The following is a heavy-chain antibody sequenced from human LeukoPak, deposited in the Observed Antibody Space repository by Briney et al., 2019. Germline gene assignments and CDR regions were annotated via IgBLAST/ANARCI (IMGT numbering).Heavy chain of an antibody. CDR2: ADYSGGT. Sequence: PSETLSLTCTVSGDSFTSVTDYWAWIRQPPGKGLEWIATADYSGGTYYNPSLESRVAISADMSKNQISLQLTSVTGADTAVYYCAGERGEEYSSGWYKTNFFYYWGQGTLVTVSS. V-gene: IGHV4-39*07. CDR1: GDSFTSVTDY. J-gene: IGHJ4*02. D-gene: IGHD6-19*01. CDR3: AGERGEEYSSGWYKTNFFYY.